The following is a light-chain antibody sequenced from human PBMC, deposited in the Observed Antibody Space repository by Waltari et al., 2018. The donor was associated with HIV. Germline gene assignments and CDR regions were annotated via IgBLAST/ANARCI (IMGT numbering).Light chain of an antibody. CDR1: QSINVW. J-gene: IGKJ4*01. V-gene: IGKV1-5*03. CDR2: KAS. Sequence: DTQMTQSRSSLSASVVERVTITCRASQSINVWFAWYQQKPGKAPNLLIFKASSPKSGVPSRFSGSGSGTEFTLTISSLQPDDSATYYCQQYDTSPITFGDGTRVEI. CDR3: QQYDTSPIT.